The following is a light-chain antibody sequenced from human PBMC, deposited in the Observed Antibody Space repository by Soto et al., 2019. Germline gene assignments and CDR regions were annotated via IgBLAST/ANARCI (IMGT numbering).Light chain of an antibody. Sequence: EIVLTQSPGTLSLSPGEGATLSRRASKSISSSCLAWYQQKPGQGPSPLIYGASGRATGIPDRFSGSGSGTDSTLTISRLEPEDFAVYYCQRYGSSPPYTFGQGTKLEIK. CDR2: GAS. J-gene: IGKJ2*01. CDR3: QRYGSSPPYT. CDR1: KSISSSC. V-gene: IGKV3-20*01.